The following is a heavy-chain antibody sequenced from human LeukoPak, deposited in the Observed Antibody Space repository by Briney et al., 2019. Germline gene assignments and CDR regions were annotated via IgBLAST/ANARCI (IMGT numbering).Heavy chain of an antibody. Sequence: ASVKVSCKAFGYTFTSYYMHWVRQAPGQGLEWMGIINPSGGSTSYAQKFQGRVTMTRDTSTSTVYMELSSLRSEDTAVYYCASPSYYYYGMDVWGQGTTVTVSS. J-gene: IGHJ6*02. V-gene: IGHV1-46*01. CDR1: GYTFTSYY. CDR2: INPSGGST. CDR3: ASPSYYYYGMDV.